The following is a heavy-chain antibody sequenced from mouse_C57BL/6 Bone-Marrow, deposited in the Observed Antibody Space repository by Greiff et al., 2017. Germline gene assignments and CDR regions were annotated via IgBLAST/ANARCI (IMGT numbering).Heavy chain of an antibody. CDR1: GYTFTSYT. CDR2: INPSSGYT. Sequence: VQLQQSGAELARPGASVKMSCKASGYTFTSYTMHWVKQRPGQGLAWIGYINPSSGYTKYNQKFKDKATLTADKSSSTAYMQLSSLTSEDSAVYYCARGPLIYYYGSSIAWFAYWGQGTLVTVSA. CDR3: ARGPLIYYYGSSIAWFAY. J-gene: IGHJ3*01. V-gene: IGHV1-4*01. D-gene: IGHD1-1*01.